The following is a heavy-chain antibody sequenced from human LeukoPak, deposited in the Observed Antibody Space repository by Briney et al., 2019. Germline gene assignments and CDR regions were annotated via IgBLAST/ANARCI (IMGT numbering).Heavy chain of an antibody. CDR1: GGTFSSYA. V-gene: IGHV1-69*11. J-gene: IGHJ4*02. CDR3: AKEGYSSGWGDSDFDY. CDR2: IVPILGTT. Sequence: GASVKVSCKASGGTFSSYAISWVRQAPGQGLEWMGRIVPILGTTNYAPNFQGRVTITTDESTSTAYMELSSLRSEDTAVYYCAKEGYSSGWGDSDFDYWGQGTLVTVSS. D-gene: IGHD6-25*01.